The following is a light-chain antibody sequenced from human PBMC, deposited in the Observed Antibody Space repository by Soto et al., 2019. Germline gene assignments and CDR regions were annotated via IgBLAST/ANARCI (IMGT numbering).Light chain of an antibody. V-gene: IGKV1-27*01. CDR1: QGINSY. J-gene: IGKJ1*01. CDR2: AAS. CDR3: QNDKSLSRRFGRA. Sequence: DVQLTQSPSSLSASVGDRISITCRASQGINSYVAWYQQKPGRSPTILIYAASTLESGVPSRFSGSGSDTDFTLTICGLQPEDAGIYYCQNDKSLSRRFGRAFGQGTKVEIK.